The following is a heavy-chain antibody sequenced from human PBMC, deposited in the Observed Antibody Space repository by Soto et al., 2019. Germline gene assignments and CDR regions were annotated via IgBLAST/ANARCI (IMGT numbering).Heavy chain of an antibody. CDR3: ARAGYCSSTSCRSRYFDY. J-gene: IGHJ4*02. CDR2: IIPIFGTA. Sequence: QVQLVQSGAEVKKPGSSVKVSCKASGGTFSSYAISWVRQAPGQGLEWMGGIIPIFGTANYAQKFQGRVTITADESTSTAYMDLSSLRSEDTAVYYCARAGYCSSTSCRSRYFDYWGQGTLVTVSS. V-gene: IGHV1-69*01. D-gene: IGHD2-2*01. CDR1: GGTFSSYA.